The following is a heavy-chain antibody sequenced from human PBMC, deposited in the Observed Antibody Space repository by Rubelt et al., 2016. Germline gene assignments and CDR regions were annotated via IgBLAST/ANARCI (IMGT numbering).Heavy chain of an antibody. CDR1: GGTFSSYA. Sequence: QVQLVQSGAEVKKPGSSVKVSCKASGGTFSSYAISWVRQAPGQGLEWMGRIIPILGLANIGRRSPVMFTITADKSTSTAYMELSSLRSEDTAVYYCAREAVAGTIYWGQGTLVAVSS. J-gene: IGHJ4*02. V-gene: IGHV1-69*04. CDR2: IIPILGLA. CDR3: AREAVAGTIY. D-gene: IGHD6-19*01.